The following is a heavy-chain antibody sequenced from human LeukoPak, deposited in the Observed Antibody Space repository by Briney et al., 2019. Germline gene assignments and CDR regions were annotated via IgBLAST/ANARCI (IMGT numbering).Heavy chain of an antibody. V-gene: IGHV1-8*01. CDR2: MNPNSGNT. D-gene: IGHD3-10*01. J-gene: IGHJ3*02. CDR3: ARVSVTTMVRGKTTNDAFDI. CDR1: GYTFTSYD. Sequence: ASVKVSCKASGYTFTSYDINWVRQATGQGLEWMGWMNPNSGNTGYAQKFQGRVTMTRNTSISTAYMELSSLRSEDTALYHCARVSVTTMVRGKTTNDAFDIWGQGTMVTVSS.